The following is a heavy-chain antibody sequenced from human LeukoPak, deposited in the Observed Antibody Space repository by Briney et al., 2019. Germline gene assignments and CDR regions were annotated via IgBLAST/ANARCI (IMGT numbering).Heavy chain of an antibody. V-gene: IGHV4-34*01. Sequence: SETLSLTCAVYGGSFSGYYWSWIRQPPGKGLEWIGEINHSGSTNYNPSLKSRVTISVDTSKNQFSLKLSSVTAADTAVYYCARGDGSSSWYPRYYFDYWGQGTLVTVSS. CDR2: INHSGST. J-gene: IGHJ4*02. CDR3: ARGDGSSSWYPRYYFDY. CDR1: GGSFSGYY. D-gene: IGHD6-13*01.